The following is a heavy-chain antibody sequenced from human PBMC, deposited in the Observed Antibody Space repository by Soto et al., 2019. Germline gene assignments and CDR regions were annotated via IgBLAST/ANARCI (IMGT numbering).Heavy chain of an antibody. Sequence: PSETLSLTCAVSGGSISSGGYSWSWIRQPPGKGLEWIGYIYHSGSTYYNPSLKSRVTISVDRSKNQFSLKLSSVTAADTAVYYCARLGGIAVAGTFYYYGMDVWGQGTTVTVSS. V-gene: IGHV4-30-2*01. D-gene: IGHD6-19*01. CDR3: ARLGGIAVAGTFYYYGMDV. CDR1: GGSISSGGYS. CDR2: IYHSGST. J-gene: IGHJ6*02.